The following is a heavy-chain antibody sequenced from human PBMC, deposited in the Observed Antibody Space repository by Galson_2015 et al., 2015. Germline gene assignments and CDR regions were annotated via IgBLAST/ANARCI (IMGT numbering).Heavy chain of an antibody. V-gene: IGHV1-46*04. D-gene: IGHD3-10*01. CDR3: ARDMVQGVDWFDP. CDR1: GYTFSSYY. CDR2: INLSSGSA. J-gene: IGHJ5*02. Sequence: SVKVSCKASGYTFSSYYIHWVRQVPGQRFEWMGIINLSSGSASYAQKLQGRVSMTRDTSSSTVYMELSSLRFEDTAAYYCARDMVQGVDWFDPWGQGTLVTVSS.